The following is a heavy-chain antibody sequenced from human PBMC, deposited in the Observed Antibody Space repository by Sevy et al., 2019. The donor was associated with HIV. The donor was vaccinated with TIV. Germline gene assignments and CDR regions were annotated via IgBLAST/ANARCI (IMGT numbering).Heavy chain of an antibody. J-gene: IGHJ4*02. D-gene: IGHD6-13*01. CDR1: GFTFSYSG. CDR3: AKNTAAVGTGGFDY. V-gene: IGHV3-30*02. CDR2: IQYDGRNT. Sequence: GGSLRLSCTTSGFTFSYSGMHWVRQAPGKGLEWVTFIQYDGRNTHYADSVKGRFTISRDNSKNMLYLQMNSLRGDETAVYYCAKNTAAVGTGGFDYWGQGALVTVSS.